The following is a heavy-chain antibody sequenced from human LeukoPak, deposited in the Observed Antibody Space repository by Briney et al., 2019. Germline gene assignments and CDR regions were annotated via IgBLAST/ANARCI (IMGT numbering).Heavy chain of an antibody. J-gene: IGHJ4*02. D-gene: IGHD5-24*01. CDR2: IKEDGGVK. V-gene: IGHV3-7*01. CDR1: GFSFSGYW. Sequence: GGSLRLSCAASGFSFSGYWMSWVRQAPGKGLEWVANIKEDGGVKNYVESVKGRFTISRDNAKNSLYLQMNSLRVEDTAVYFCVKDGRWPTRAGFDYWGQGTLVTVSS. CDR3: VKDGRWPTRAGFDY.